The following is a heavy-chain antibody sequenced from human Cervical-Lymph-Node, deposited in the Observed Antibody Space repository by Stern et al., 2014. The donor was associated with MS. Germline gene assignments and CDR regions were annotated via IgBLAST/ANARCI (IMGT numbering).Heavy chain of an antibody. J-gene: IGHJ5*02. CDR2: VDVFNGDV. CDR3: ASERYTYYDDQRPPGGFDP. CDR1: GITFSHSA. D-gene: IGHD3-3*01. Sequence: QLVQSGPEVKKPGTSVKVSCKASGITFSHSAIQWLRQARGQRPEWIGWVDVFNGDVNYAPMFQERVTITRDMSTSTVYMELRSLRSEDTAIYYCASERYTYYDDQRPPGGFDPWGQGTLVTVSS. V-gene: IGHV1-58*02.